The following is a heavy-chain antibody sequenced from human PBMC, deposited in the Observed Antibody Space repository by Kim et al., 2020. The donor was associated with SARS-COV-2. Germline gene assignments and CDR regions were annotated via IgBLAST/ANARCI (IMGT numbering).Heavy chain of an antibody. J-gene: IGHJ4*02. Sequence: GGSLRLSCAASGFTFSSYAMRWVRQAPGKGLEWVSPISCSGGSTEYADSVKGRFTISRDNSKNTLYLQMNSLRAEDTAVYYCAKAPYSGLGIEYVDYWGEGTLVSVSS. CDR2: ISCSGGST. CDR1: GFTFSSYA. CDR3: AKAPYSGLGIEYVDY. V-gene: IGHV3-23*01. D-gene: IGHD3-16*01.